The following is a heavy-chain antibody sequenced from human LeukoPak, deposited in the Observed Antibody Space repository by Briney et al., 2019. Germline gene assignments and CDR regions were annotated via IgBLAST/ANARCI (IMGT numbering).Heavy chain of an antibody. V-gene: IGHV3-21*01. J-gene: IGHJ3*02. CDR2: ISSSSSYI. D-gene: IGHD2-15*01. Sequence: GGSLRLSCAASGFTFSSYSMNWVRQAPGKGLEWVSSISSSSSYIYYADSVKGRFTISRDNSKNTLYLQMNSLRAEDTAVYYCASDLYCSGGSCYPGAFDIWGQGTMVTVSS. CDR3: ASDLYCSGGSCYPGAFDI. CDR1: GFTFSSYS.